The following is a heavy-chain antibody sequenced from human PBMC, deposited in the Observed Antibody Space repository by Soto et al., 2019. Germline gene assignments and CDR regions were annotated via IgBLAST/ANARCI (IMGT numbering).Heavy chain of an antibody. CDR2: IYYSGST. D-gene: IGHD4-17*01. V-gene: IGHV4-59*01. Sequence: SETLSLTCTVSGGSISSYYWSWIRQPPGKGLEWIGYIYYSGSTNYNPSLKSRVTISVDTSKNQFSLKLSSVTAADTAVYYCARVLDYGDPGGYYFDYWGQGTLVTVSS. CDR1: GGSISSYY. CDR3: ARVLDYGDPGGYYFDY. J-gene: IGHJ4*02.